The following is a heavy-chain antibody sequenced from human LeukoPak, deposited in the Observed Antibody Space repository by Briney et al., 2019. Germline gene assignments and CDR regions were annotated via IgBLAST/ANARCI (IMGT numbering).Heavy chain of an antibody. CDR1: GGSISSYY. Sequence: SETLSLTCTVSGGSISSYYWSRIRQPPGKGLEWIGYIYYSGSTNYNPSLKSRVTISVDTSKNQFSLKLSSVTAADTAVYYCARGRGDSSGWYPRYYYGMDVWGQGTTVTVSS. CDR3: ARGRGDSSGWYPRYYYGMDV. J-gene: IGHJ6*02. CDR2: IYYSGST. V-gene: IGHV4-59*01. D-gene: IGHD6-19*01.